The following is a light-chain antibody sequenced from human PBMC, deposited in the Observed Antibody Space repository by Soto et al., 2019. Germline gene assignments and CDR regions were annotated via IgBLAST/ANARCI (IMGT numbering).Light chain of an antibody. CDR1: SSNIGAGYD. V-gene: IGLV1-40*01. CDR3: QSCDCSDSGSSV. J-gene: IGLJ1*01. CDR2: GTT. Sequence: QSVLTQPPSVSGAPGQRVTISCTGSSSNIGAGYDVHWYQQLPGKAPKLVIYGTTNRPSGVPDRFSGSKSGTSASLAITGIHAQHAADYYYQSCDCSDSGSSVFGIGTKLTVL.